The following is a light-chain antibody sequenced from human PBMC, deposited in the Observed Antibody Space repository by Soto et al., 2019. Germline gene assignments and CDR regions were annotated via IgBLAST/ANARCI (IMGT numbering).Light chain of an antibody. CDR2: GAS. CDR1: QSVSSS. CDR3: QQYGSSPPWT. V-gene: IGKV3-20*01. Sequence: EIVMTQSPATLSVSPGGRATRSCRASQSVSSSLAWYQRKPGQAPRLLIYGASSRATGIPDGFSGSGSGTDFTLTISRLEPEDFAVYYCQQYGSSPPWTFGQGTKVDI. J-gene: IGKJ1*01.